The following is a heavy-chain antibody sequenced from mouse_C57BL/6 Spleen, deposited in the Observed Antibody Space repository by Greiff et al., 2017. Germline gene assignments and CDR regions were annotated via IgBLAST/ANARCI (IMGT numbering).Heavy chain of an antibody. Sequence: QVQLQQSGPELVKPGASVKISCKASGYAFSSSWMNWVKQRPGKGLEWIGRIYPGDGDTNYNGKFKGKATLTADKSSSTAYMQLSSLTSEDSAVYFCARSRYYYGSSYYCDDWGQGTTLTVSS. CDR1: GYAFSSSW. CDR3: ARSRYYYGSSYYCDD. V-gene: IGHV1-82*01. CDR2: IYPGDGDT. J-gene: IGHJ2*01. D-gene: IGHD1-1*01.